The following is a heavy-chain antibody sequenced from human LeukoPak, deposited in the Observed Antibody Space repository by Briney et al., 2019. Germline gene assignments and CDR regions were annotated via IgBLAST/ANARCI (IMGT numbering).Heavy chain of an antibody. V-gene: IGHV4-34*01. CDR1: GGSLTGYY. J-gene: IGHJ5*02. CDR2: INHSGST. D-gene: IGHD2-21*02. Sequence: SETLSLTCAVYGGSLTGYYWSWIRQPPGKGLEWIGEINHSGSTNYNPSLKSRVTISVDTSKNQFSLKLSSVTAADTAVYYCARGRDVTAISPFDPWGQGTLVTVSS. CDR3: ARGRDVTAISPFDP.